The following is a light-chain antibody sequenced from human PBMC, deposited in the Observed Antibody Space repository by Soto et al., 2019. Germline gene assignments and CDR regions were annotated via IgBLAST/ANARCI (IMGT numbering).Light chain of an antibody. Sequence: QSVLTQPASVSGSPGQSITISCTGASSDVGSYNLVSWYQQHPGKAPKLMIYDVSKRPSGVSNRFSGSKSGNTASLTISGLQAEDEADYYCSSYTTSNTRQIVFGTGTKVTVL. CDR3: SSYTTSNTRQIV. J-gene: IGLJ1*01. CDR1: SSDVGSYNL. CDR2: DVS. V-gene: IGLV2-14*02.